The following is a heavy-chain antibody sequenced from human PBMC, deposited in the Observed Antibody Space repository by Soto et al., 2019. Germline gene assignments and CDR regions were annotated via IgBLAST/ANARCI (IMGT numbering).Heavy chain of an antibody. J-gene: IGHJ6*02. CDR2: ISYDGSNK. CDR3: ARDLGSWYYYGMDV. D-gene: IGHD6-13*01. V-gene: IGHV3-30-3*01. CDR1: GFTFSSYA. Sequence: GSLRLSCAASGFTFSSYAMHWVRQAPGKGLEWVAVISYDGSNKYYADSVKGRFTISRDNSKNTLYLQMNSLRAEDTAVYYCARDLGSWYYYGMDVWGQGTTVTVSS.